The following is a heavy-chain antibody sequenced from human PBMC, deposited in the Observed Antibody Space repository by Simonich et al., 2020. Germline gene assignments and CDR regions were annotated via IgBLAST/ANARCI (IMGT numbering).Heavy chain of an antibody. CDR3: ARGAAAVTFDY. CDR2: INPNRGGT. D-gene: IGHD6-13*01. J-gene: IGHJ4*02. V-gene: IGHV1-2*06. CDR1: GYTFTGYY. Sequence: QVQLVQSGAEVKKPGASVKVSCKASGYTFTGYYLHWVRQAPGQGLEWMGRINPNRGGTNYAQKFQGRVTMTRDTSISTAYMELSRLRSDDTAVYYCARGAAAVTFDYWGQGTLVTVSS.